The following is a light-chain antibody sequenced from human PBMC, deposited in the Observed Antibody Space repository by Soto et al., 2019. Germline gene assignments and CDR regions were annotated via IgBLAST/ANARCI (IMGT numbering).Light chain of an antibody. Sequence: EIFLTQSRLTLSLSPVEIATLSCRPSQSVSSSYLAWYQQKPGQAPRLLIYGASSRATDIPDRFSGSWSGTDFTLTITRLEPEDSAMYYCQQYGSSGGITFGHGTRLEI. CDR3: QQYGSSGGIT. V-gene: IGKV3-20*01. CDR2: GAS. J-gene: IGKJ5*01. CDR1: QSVSSSY.